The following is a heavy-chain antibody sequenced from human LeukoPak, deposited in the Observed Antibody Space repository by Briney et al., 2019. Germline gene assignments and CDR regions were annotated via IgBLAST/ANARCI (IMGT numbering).Heavy chain of an antibody. CDR2: IYYSGST. Sequence: SETLSLTCTVSGGSISSSSYYWGWIRQPPGKGLEWIGSIYYSGSTYYNPSLKSRVTISVDTSKNQFSLKLSSVTAADTAVYYCARQGYQLNDAFDIWGQGTMVTVSS. CDR1: GGSISSSSYY. D-gene: IGHD2-2*01. CDR3: ARQGYQLNDAFDI. V-gene: IGHV4-39*01. J-gene: IGHJ3*02.